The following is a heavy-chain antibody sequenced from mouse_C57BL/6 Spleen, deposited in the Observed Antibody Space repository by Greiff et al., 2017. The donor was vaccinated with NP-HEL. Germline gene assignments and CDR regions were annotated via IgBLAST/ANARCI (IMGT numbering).Heavy chain of an antibody. CDR2: ISGGGGNT. V-gene: IGHV5-9*01. J-gene: IGHJ2*01. Sequence: EVKLVESGGGLVKPGGSLKLSCAASGFTFSSYTMSWVRQTPEKRLEWVATISGGGGNTYYPDSVKGRFTISRDNAKNTLYLQMSSLRSEDTALYYCASSITTVVAVDYWGQGTTLTVSS. CDR1: GFTFSSYT. CDR3: ASSITTVVAVDY. D-gene: IGHD1-1*01.